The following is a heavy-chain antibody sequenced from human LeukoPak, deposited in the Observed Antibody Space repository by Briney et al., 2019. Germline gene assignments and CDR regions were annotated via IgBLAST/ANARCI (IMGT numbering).Heavy chain of an antibody. CDR1: GFTFSSYE. D-gene: IGHD1-7*01. CDR3: ARGGRELPSDYYYYYYMDV. J-gene: IGHJ6*03. Sequence: GGSLRLSCAASGFTFSSYEMNWVRQAPGKGLEWVSSISSSSSYIYYADSVKGRFTISRDNAKNSLYLQMNSLRAEDTAVYYCARGGRELPSDYYYYYYMDVWGKGTTVTVSS. CDR2: ISSSSSYI. V-gene: IGHV3-21*01.